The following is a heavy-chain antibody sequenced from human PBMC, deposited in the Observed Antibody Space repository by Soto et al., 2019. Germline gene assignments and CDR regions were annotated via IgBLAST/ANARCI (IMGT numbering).Heavy chain of an antibody. D-gene: IGHD6-19*01. V-gene: IGHV3-9*01. CDR2: ISWNSGSI. J-gene: IGHJ4*02. Sequence: ESGGGLVQPGRSLRLSCAASGFTFDDYAMHWVRQAPGKGLEWVSGISWNSGSIGYADSVKGRFTISRDNAKNSLYLQMNSLRAEDTALYYCAKGGSGVDYWGQGTLVTVSS. CDR3: AKGGSGVDY. CDR1: GFTFDDYA.